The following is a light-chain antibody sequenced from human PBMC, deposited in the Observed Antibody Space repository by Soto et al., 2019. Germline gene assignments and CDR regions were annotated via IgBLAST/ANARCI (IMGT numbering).Light chain of an antibody. V-gene: IGKV3-15*01. CDR3: QQYDNWPFP. J-gene: IGKJ3*01. CDR2: GAS. Sequence: EVVMTQSPATLSVSPGEGATLSCRASQSVSSKLAWYQQKPGQAPRLLIYGASTRATGIPARFSGSESGTEFALTISSLQSEDFAVYYCQQYDNWPFPFGPGTKVDIK. CDR1: QSVSSK.